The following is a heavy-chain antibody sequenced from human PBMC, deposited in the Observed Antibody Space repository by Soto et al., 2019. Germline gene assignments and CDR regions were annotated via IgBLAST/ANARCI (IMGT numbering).Heavy chain of an antibody. CDR1: GGSFTSNNW. J-gene: IGHJ4*02. CDR3: ASRDPGTSVDY. D-gene: IGHD1-7*01. V-gene: IGHV4-4*02. CDR2: IYRTGSN. Sequence: SETLSLTCAVSGGSFTSNNWWTWVRRPPGQGLEWIGEIYRTGSNNYNPSLKSRVTISLDKPENQFSLNVTSLTAADTAVYYCASRDPGTSVDYSGQGTLVTLSS.